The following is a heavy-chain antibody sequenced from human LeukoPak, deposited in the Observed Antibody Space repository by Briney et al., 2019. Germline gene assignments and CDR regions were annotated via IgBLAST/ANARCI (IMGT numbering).Heavy chain of an antibody. CDR1: GGSISSSSYY. CDR2: IYYSGST. Sequence: KTSETLSLTCTVSGGSISSSSYYWGWIRQPPGKGLEWIGSIYYSGSTYYNPSLKSRVTISVDTSKNQFSLKLSSVTAADTAVYYCARGRGQWLVRVRRVDYFDYWGQGTLVTVSS. CDR3: ARGRGQWLVRVRRVDYFDY. V-gene: IGHV4-39*07. D-gene: IGHD6-19*01. J-gene: IGHJ4*02.